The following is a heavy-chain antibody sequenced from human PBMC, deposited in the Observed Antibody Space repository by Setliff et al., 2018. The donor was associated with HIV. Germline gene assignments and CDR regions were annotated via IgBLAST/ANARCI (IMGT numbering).Heavy chain of an antibody. J-gene: IGHJ5*02. Sequence: ASVKVSCKASGYTFTNFYMHWVRQAPGQGLEWMGIINPGGGNTRYAQRFQGRVSMTRDTSTRTVYMELSSLRSEDTAVYYCVKGQFLEWFNWFDPWGQGTLVTVSS. D-gene: IGHD3-3*01. CDR3: VKGQFLEWFNWFDP. V-gene: IGHV1-46*01. CDR2: INPGGGNT. CDR1: GYTFTNFY.